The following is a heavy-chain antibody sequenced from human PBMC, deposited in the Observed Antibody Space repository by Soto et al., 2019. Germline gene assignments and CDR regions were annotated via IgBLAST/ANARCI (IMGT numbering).Heavy chain of an antibody. D-gene: IGHD1-26*01. CDR1: GGSVSSGSYY. J-gene: IGHJ4*02. V-gene: IGHV4-61*01. CDR3: ARGLVSSLHY. CDR2: IYYSGST. Sequence: SETLSLTCTVSGGSVSSGSYYLSWIRQPPGKGLEWIGYIYYSGSTNYNPSLKSRVTISVDTSKNQFSLKLSSVTAADTAVYYCARGLVSSLHYWGQGTLVT.